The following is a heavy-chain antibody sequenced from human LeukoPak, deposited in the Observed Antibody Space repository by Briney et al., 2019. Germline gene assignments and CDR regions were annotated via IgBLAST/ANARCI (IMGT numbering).Heavy chain of an antibody. V-gene: IGHV3-15*01. D-gene: IGHD6-13*01. CDR1: GFTFSNAW. CDR3: TTHMSIAAAGTVDY. Sequence: PGGSLRLSCAASGFTFSNAWMSWVRRAPGKGLEWVGRIKSKTDGGTTDYAAPVKGRFTISRDDSKNTLYLQMNSLKTEDAAVYYCTTHMSIAAAGTVDYWGQGTLVTVSS. CDR2: IKSKTDGGTT. J-gene: IGHJ4*02.